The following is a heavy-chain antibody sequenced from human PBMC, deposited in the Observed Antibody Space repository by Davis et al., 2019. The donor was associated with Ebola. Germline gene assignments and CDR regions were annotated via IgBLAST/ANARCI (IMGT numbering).Heavy chain of an antibody. Sequence: GGSLRLSCAVSGVTFRNYVMSWVRQAPGKGLEWVSFISSTGDSNYYSDSVRVRFTISRDNANNSLYLQMNSLRDEDTAVYYCARDKDLPLYYESHGMDVWGQGTTVTVSS. V-gene: IGHV3-48*02. J-gene: IGHJ6*02. CDR2: ISSTGDSN. CDR3: ARDKDLPLYYESHGMDV. CDR1: GVTFRNYV. D-gene: IGHD1-14*01.